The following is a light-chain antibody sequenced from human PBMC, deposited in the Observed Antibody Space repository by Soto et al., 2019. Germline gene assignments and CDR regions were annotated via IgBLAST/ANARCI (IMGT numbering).Light chain of an antibody. CDR3: TSYTSRSTLV. Sequence: QSALTQPASVSGSPGQSITISCTGTNSDVGGYSYVSWYQQHPGKAPKLMIYEVTNRPSGVSNRLSGSKSGNTASLTISGLQAEDEADYYCTSYTSRSTLVFGGGTKLTVL. CDR2: EVT. V-gene: IGLV2-14*01. CDR1: NSDVGGYSY. J-gene: IGLJ3*02.